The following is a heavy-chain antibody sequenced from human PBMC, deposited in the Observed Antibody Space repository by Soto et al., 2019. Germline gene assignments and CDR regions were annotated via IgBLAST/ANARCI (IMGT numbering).Heavy chain of an antibody. J-gene: IGHJ4*02. CDR2: ISPFNGNT. CDR1: GYPFTHYG. Sequence: ASVKVSCKSSGYPFTHYGITWIRQAPGQGLEWMGWISPFNGNTNYGQTLQGRVTLTTDTSTSTVYMELRSLRSDDTAVYYCARGEGRSGSPDYWGQGTLVTVSS. CDR3: ARGEGRSGSPDY. V-gene: IGHV1-18*01. D-gene: IGHD1-26*01.